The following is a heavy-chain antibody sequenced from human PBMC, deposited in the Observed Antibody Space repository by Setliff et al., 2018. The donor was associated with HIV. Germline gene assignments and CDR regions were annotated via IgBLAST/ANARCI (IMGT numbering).Heavy chain of an antibody. J-gene: IGHJ6*03. Sequence: VKVSCKASGYTFTSYGISWVRQATGQGLEWMGWMNPNSGNTGYAQKFQGRVTMTRDTSISTAHMELSRLTSDDTAVYYCARGVWELPPYYMDVWGKGTTVTVSS. CDR2: MNPNSGNT. D-gene: IGHD1-26*01. CDR1: GYTFTSYG. V-gene: IGHV1-8*01. CDR3: ARGVWELPPYYMDV.